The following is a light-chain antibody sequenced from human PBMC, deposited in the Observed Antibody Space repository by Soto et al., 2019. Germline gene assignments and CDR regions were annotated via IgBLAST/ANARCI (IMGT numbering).Light chain of an antibody. CDR1: QDITNY. Sequence: DIHVTQSPPSLSASVGGRFTITCHASQDITNYLNWYQQKPGRAPNLLIFDASSLETGVPSRFSGSGSGTDFTLTISSLQPEDIATYFCQQYSSLPLTFGGGTKVDI. J-gene: IGKJ4*01. CDR3: QQYSSLPLT. CDR2: DAS. V-gene: IGKV1-33*01.